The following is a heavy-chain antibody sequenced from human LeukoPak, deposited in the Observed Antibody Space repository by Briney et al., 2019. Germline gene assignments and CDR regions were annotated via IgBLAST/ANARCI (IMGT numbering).Heavy chain of an antibody. CDR3: ARERARAFDI. CDR1: GGSISSYY. V-gene: IGHV4-59*01. J-gene: IGHJ3*02. Sequence: SETLSLTCTVSGGSISSYYWSWIRQPPGKGLEWIGYIYYSGSTNYNPSLKSRVTISVDTSKNQFSLKLSSVTAADTAVYYCARERARAFDIWGQGTMVTVSS. CDR2: IYYSGST.